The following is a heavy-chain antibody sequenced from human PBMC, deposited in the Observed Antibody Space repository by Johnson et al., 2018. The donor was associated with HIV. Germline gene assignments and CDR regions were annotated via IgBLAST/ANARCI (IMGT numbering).Heavy chain of an antibody. CDR1: GFTVSSNY. J-gene: IGHJ3*02. Sequence: VQLVESGGGLVQPGGSLRVSCAASGFTVSSNYMSWVRQAPGQGLEWVSVIYSGGGAYYTASVKGRFTISRDNSKNTRYLQMNSLRAEDTAVYYCAKRAQLGTAWYVNAFDIWGQGTMVTVSS. V-gene: IGHV3-66*01. CDR2: IYSGGGA. D-gene: IGHD3-16*01. CDR3: AKRAQLGTAWYVNAFDI.